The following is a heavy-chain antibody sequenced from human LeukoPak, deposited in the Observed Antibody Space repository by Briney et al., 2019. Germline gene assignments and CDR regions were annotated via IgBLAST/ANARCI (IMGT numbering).Heavy chain of an antibody. CDR1: GFTVSSNY. CDR2: IYSGGNT. V-gene: IGHV3-66*01. CDR3: ARGIGSQLRSGWFDP. D-gene: IGHD3-3*01. Sequence: GGSLRLSCAASGFTVSSNYMSWVRQAPGKGLEWVSVIYSGGNTYYADCVEGRFTISRDNSKNTLYLQMNSLRAEDTAVYYCARGIGSQLRSGWFDPWGQGTLVTVSS. J-gene: IGHJ5*02.